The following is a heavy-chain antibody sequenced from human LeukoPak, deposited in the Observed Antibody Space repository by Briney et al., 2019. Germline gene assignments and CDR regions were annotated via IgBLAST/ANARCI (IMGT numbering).Heavy chain of an antibody. Sequence: SETLSLTCTVSGGSISSSSYYWGWIRQPPGKGLEWIGSIYYSGSTYYNPSLKSRVTISADTSKNQFSLKLSSVTAADTAVYYCARVPLSTAYLHYYSMDVWGKGTTVTVSS. V-gene: IGHV4-39*07. CDR3: ARVPLSTAYLHYYSMDV. D-gene: IGHD2-21*02. CDR1: GGSISSSSYY. J-gene: IGHJ6*03. CDR2: IYYSGST.